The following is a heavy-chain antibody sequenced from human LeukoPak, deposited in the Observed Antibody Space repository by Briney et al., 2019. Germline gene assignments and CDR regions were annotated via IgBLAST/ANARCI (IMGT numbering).Heavy chain of an antibody. J-gene: IGHJ4*02. CDR3: ARDDSSGWAFDY. CDR1: GGSISSGGYY. V-gene: IGHV4-31*03. CDR2: IYYSGST. Sequence: SETLSLTCTVSGGSISSGGYYWSWIRQHPGKGLEWIGYIYYSGSTYYNPSLKSRVTTSVDTSKNQFSLKLSSVTAADTAVYYCARDDSSGWAFDYWGQGTLVTVSS. D-gene: IGHD6-19*01.